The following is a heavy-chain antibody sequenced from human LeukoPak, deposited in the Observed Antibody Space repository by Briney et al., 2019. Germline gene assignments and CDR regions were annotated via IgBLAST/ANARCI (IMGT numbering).Heavy chain of an antibody. V-gene: IGHV4-59*01. D-gene: IGHD3-3*01. CDR2: IYYSGNT. CDR1: SGSISSYY. CDR3: ARHVLADYDFWSGYAAAGVGAFDI. J-gene: IGHJ3*02. Sequence: SETLSLTCTVSSGSISSYYWSWIRQPPGKGLEWIGYIYYSGNTNYNPSLKSRVTISVDTSKNQFSLKLSSVTAADTAVYYCARHVLADYDFWSGYAAAGVGAFDIWGQGTMVTVS.